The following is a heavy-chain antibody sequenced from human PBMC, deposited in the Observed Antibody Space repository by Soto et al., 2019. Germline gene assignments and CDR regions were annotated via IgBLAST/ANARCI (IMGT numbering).Heavy chain of an antibody. CDR3: AKVSGWGVYAIVQANVDY. Sequence: EVQLLESGGGLVQPGGSLRLSCAASGFTFSSYAMSWVRQGPGKGLEWVSAISGSGGSTYYADSVKGRFTISRDNSKNTLYLLMNRLRAEDTAVYYCAKVSGWGVYAIVQANVDYRGQGTLVTASS. J-gene: IGHJ4*02. V-gene: IGHV3-23*01. D-gene: IGHD2-8*01. CDR2: ISGSGGST. CDR1: GFTFSSYA.